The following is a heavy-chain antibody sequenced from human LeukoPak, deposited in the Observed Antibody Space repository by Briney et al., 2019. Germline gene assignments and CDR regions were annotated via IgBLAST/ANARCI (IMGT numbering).Heavy chain of an antibody. CDR2: IIPILNVP. D-gene: IGHD2-15*01. J-gene: IGHJ4*02. V-gene: IGHV1-69*04. Sequence: SVKVSCKAPGGIINDYSISWVRQAPGQGLEWMGRIIPILNVPNYAQKFEGRVTITADKSTNTAYMELSSLKSEDTAVYFCARDRPRARYFDYWGQGTLVTVSS. CDR1: GGIINDYS. CDR3: ARDRPRARYFDY.